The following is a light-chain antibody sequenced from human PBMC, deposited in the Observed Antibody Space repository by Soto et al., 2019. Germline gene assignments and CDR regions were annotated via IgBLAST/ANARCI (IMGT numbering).Light chain of an antibody. CDR1: QDISGY. CDR3: QRPKWA. V-gene: IGKV1-9*01. Sequence: IQLTQSPSSLSASVGDRVTITCRASQDISGYVAWYQQRPGRAPQLLIYAASALQTGVPSRFSGSGSGTDFTLTLPSLQPEDFGTYYCQRPKWAFGQGTTVEI. CDR2: AAS. J-gene: IGKJ1*01.